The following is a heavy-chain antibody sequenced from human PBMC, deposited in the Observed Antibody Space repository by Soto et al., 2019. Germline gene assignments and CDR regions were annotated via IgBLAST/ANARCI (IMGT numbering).Heavy chain of an antibody. CDR3: ARHNVYAMDV. CDR1: GYIFSNYW. V-gene: IGHV5-51*01. J-gene: IGHJ6*02. CDR2: VFPGNSDT. Sequence: PGESLKISCEVSGYIFSNYWIGWVRQMPGKGLEWMAIVFPGNSDTIYSPSFRGQVTISADKSISTAYLQWNSLQASDTAIYYCARHNVYAMDVWGQGTTVTVS.